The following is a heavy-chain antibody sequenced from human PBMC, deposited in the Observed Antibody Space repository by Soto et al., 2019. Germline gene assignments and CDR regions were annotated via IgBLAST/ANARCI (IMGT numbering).Heavy chain of an antibody. CDR1: GGSFSGYY. J-gene: IGHJ6*02. V-gene: IGHV4-34*01. D-gene: IGHD4-17*01. CDR3: AMGLRRYYYGMDV. CDR2: INHSGST. Sequence: PSETLSLTCAVYGGSFSGYYWSWIRQPPGKGLEWIGEINHSGSTNYNPSLKSRVTISVDTSKNQFSLKLSSVTAADTAVYYCAMGLRRYYYGMDVWGQGTTVTVS.